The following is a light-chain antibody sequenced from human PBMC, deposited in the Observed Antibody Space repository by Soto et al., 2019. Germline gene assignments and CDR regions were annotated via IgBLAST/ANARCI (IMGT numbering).Light chain of an antibody. CDR2: AAS. V-gene: IGKV3-20*01. J-gene: IGKJ3*01. Sequence: EVVLTQSPGTLFLSPGERATLSCRASQIVTINSLAWYQQKPGQPPRLLIYAASTRASAIPDRFSGSGSGTDFTLTISRLQPEDFALYYCQQYGDSPFTFGPGTRVDVK. CDR3: QQYGDSPFT. CDR1: QIVTINS.